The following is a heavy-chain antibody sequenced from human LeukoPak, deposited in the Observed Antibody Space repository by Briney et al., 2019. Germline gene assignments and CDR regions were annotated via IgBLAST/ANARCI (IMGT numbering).Heavy chain of an antibody. Sequence: GGSLRLSCAASGFTFSSCSMNWVRQAPGKGLEWVSSISSSSSYIYYADSVKGRFTISRDNAKNSLYLQMNSLRAEDTAVYYCARVKSPHWFDPWGQGTLVTVSS. V-gene: IGHV3-21*01. CDR3: ARVKSPHWFDP. CDR1: GFTFSSCS. CDR2: ISSSSSYI. J-gene: IGHJ5*02.